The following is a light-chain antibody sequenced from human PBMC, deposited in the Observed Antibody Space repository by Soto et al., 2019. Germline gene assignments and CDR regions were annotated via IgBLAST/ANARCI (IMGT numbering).Light chain of an antibody. CDR2: AAS. CDR3: QQYYFYAHT. CDR1: QGVSTH. Sequence: AIRMTQSPSSMSASTGDTVTITCRASQGVSTHLAWYQQKPGKAPKLLIYAASTLQIGVPSRFSGSGSGTDFTLTITSLQSEDFATYYCQQYYFYAHTFGPGTKVDIK. V-gene: IGKV1-8*01. J-gene: IGKJ3*01.